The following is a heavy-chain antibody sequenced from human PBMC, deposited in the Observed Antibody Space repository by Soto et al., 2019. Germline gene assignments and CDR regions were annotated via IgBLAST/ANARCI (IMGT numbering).Heavy chain of an antibody. Sequence: SCKASGGTFSSYAISWVRQAPGQGLEWMGGIIPIFGTANYAQKFQGRVTITADESTSTAYMELSSLRSEDTAVYYCARGSLSTVTTYGYYYYGMDVWGQGTTVTVSS. D-gene: IGHD4-17*01. CDR2: IIPIFGTA. CDR3: ARGSLSTVTTYGYYYYGMDV. J-gene: IGHJ6*02. V-gene: IGHV1-69*01. CDR1: GGTFSSYA.